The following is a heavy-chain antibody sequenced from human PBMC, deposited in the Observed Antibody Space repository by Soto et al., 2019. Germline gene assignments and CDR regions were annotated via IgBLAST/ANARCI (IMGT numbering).Heavy chain of an antibody. Sequence: EVQLLESGGGLAQPGGSLRLSCAASAFTFSSYAMSWVRQAPGKGLEWVSAVSGSGDNTYYADSVKGRFTISRDNSKNTLYLQRNSLRAEDTAVYYCAKGRASDCPGCTQDYWGQGTLVTVSS. CDR2: VSGSGDNT. CDR3: AKGRASDCPGCTQDY. D-gene: IGHD2-21*02. V-gene: IGHV3-23*01. J-gene: IGHJ4*02. CDR1: AFTFSSYA.